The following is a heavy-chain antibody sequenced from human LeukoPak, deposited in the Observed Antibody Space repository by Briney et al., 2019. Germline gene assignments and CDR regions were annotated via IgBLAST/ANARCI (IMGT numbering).Heavy chain of an antibody. CDR1: GFTFSSYA. V-gene: IGHV3-23*01. D-gene: IGHD2-21*02. Sequence: GGSLRLSCAASGFTFSSYAMSWVRQAPGKGLEWVSAISGSGGSTYYADSVKGRFTISRDNAKNSLYLQMNSLRAEDTAVYYCARDLTADYYYGMDVWGQGTTVTVSS. J-gene: IGHJ6*02. CDR2: ISGSGGST. CDR3: ARDLTADYYYGMDV.